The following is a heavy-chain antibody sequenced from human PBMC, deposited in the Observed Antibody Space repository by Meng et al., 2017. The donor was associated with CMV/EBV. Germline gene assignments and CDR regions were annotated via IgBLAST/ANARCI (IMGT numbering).Heavy chain of an antibody. V-gene: IGHV3-30*02. CDR2: IRYDGSKE. J-gene: IGHJ6*02. CDR3: AKDSGGEGDMDV. Sequence: GESLKISCAASGFTFSSYWMSWVRQAPGKGLEWVAFIRYDGSKEDYGDSVQGRLTISRDNSKNTLYLQMNSLRADDTALYYCAKDSGGEGDMDVWGQGTTVTVSS. CDR1: GFTFSSYW. D-gene: IGHD3-10*01.